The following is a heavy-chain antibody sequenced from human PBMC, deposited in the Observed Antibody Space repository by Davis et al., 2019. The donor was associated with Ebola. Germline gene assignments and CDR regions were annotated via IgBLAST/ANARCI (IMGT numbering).Heavy chain of an antibody. D-gene: IGHD3-3*01. CDR2: IRSKAYGGTT. CDR3: TRDDFWSGYYDY. Sequence: PGGSLRLSCTASGFTSGAYAMSWVRQAPGKGLEWVGFIRSKAYGGTTEYAASVKGRFTISRDDSKSIAYLQMNSLKTEDTAVYYCTRDDFWSGYYDYWGQGTLVTVSS. J-gene: IGHJ4*02. V-gene: IGHV3-49*04. CDR1: GFTSGAYA.